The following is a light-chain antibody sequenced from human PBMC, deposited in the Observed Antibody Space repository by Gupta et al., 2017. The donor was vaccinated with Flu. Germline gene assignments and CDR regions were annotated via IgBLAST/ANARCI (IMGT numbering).Light chain of an antibody. CDR2: WAS. V-gene: IGKV4-1*01. Sequence: DIVMTQSPQSPAVPLGEEATTHCKSSQTILPTTNNKNYLAWYQHKAGQSPKLLIYWASTRESGVPDRFNGGGSGTDFTHTLNRLQAEDGAVYYCQHYYDLPHTFGRGTKVEI. CDR3: QHYYDLPHT. CDR1: QTILPTTNNKNY. J-gene: IGKJ4*01.